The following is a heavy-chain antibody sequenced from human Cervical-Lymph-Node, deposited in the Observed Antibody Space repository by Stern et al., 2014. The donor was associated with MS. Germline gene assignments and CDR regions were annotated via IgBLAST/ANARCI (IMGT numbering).Heavy chain of an antibody. D-gene: IGHD4-17*01. CDR3: ARQRFFDY. V-gene: IGHV5-51*01. Sequence: VQLVQSGPEVKRPGESLKISCQAPGNTFTSYWIGWVRQMPGKGLEWIAIIFPGGSDFRYSPSFQGQVTISADKSSSTAYLQWNNLKASDTAIYYCARQRFFDYWGQGTLVTVSS. CDR1: GNTFTSYW. CDR2: IFPGGSDF. J-gene: IGHJ4*02.